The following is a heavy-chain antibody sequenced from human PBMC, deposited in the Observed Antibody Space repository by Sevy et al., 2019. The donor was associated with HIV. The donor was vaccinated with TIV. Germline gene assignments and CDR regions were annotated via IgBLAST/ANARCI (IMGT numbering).Heavy chain of an antibody. D-gene: IGHD1-26*01. Sequence: GGSLRLSCAASEVTFYNYAMTWVRQAPGKGLEWVSVIDGSGGNLYYAESVKGRFTISRDNSKNTLYRQMNSLRVDDTAVYYCAKRGTYYGGPFDCWGQGTLVTVSS. V-gene: IGHV3-23*01. J-gene: IGHJ4*02. CDR2: IDGSGGNL. CDR1: EVTFYNYA. CDR3: AKRGTYYGGPFDC.